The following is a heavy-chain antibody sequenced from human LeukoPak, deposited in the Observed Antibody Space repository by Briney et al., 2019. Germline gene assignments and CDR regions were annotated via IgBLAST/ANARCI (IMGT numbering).Heavy chain of an antibody. CDR3: ASMSGYYPSYYFDY. Sequence: ASVTVSCTASGYTFISYGITWVRQAPGQGLEWLGWISAYNGNIDYAQKLQGRVTLTTDTSTSTAYMEVRSLRSDDTAVYYCASMSGYYPSYYFDYWGQGTLVTVSS. V-gene: IGHV1-18*01. J-gene: IGHJ4*02. CDR1: GYTFISYG. D-gene: IGHD3-3*01. CDR2: ISAYNGNI.